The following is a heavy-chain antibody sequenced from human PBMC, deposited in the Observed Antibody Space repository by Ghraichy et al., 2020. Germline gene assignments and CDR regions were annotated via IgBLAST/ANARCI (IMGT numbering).Heavy chain of an antibody. D-gene: IGHD1-7*01. V-gene: IGHV4-34*01. CDR2: INHSGST. J-gene: IGHJ6*02. CDR1: GGSFSGYY. Sequence: SETLSLTCAVYGGSFSGYYWSWIRQPPGKGLEWIGEINHSGSTNYNPSLKSRVTISVDTSKNQFSLKLSSVTAADTAVYYCARLIGTSLNNYYYYGMDVWGQGTTVTVSS. CDR3: ARLIGTSLNNYYYYGMDV.